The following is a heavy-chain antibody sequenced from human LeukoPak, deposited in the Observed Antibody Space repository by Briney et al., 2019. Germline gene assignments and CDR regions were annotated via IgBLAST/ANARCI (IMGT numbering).Heavy chain of an antibody. D-gene: IGHD2-2*01. V-gene: IGHV3-23*01. CDR1: GFTFSNYA. J-gene: IGHJ4*02. CDR3: AKDARASSTSCNFDY. Sequence: GGSLRLSCAASGFTFSNYAMTWVRQAPGKGLEWVSTISGSVGSTYYADSVKGRFTISRDNSKNTLYLQMNGLRAEDTAVYYCAKDARASSTSCNFDYWGQGTLVTVSS. CDR2: ISGSVGST.